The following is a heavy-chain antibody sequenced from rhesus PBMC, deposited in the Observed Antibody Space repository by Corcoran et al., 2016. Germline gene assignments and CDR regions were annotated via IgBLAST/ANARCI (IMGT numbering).Heavy chain of an antibody. J-gene: IGHJ5-1*01. V-gene: IGHV4-143*01. D-gene: IGHD2-15*01. Sequence: QVQLQESGPGLVKPSETLSLTCTVSGGSISGYYYWSWIRQPPGKGLEGIGGIYGTIASTSSDPSHEIRITIAKDASQNQFALKLSSVAAADAAFYYCARFTAAEYINRFDVWGAGLLVTVSS. CDR1: GGSISGYYY. CDR2: IYGTIAST. CDR3: ARFTAAEYINRFDV.